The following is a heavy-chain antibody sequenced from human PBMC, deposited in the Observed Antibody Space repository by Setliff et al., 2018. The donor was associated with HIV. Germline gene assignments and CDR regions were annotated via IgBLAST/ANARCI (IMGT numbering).Heavy chain of an antibody. CDR3: ARRYGRYYYYYMDV. J-gene: IGHJ6*03. Sequence: ASVKVSCKASGYTFTSYDINWVRQATGQGLEWMGWMNPNSGNTGYAQKFQGRVTITRNTSISTAYMELSSLRSEDTAVYYCARRYGRYYYYYMDVWGKGTTVTV. D-gene: IGHD3-10*01. V-gene: IGHV1-8*03. CDR2: MNPNSGNT. CDR1: GYTFTSYD.